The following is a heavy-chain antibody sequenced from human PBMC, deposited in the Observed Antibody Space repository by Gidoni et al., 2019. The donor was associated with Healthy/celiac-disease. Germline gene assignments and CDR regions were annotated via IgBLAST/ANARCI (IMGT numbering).Heavy chain of an antibody. CDR3: ARERGYSGQSNYYYGMDV. Sequence: EVQLVASGGGLVQTGGSLRLSCAASGFTFSDHYMDWVRQAPGKGLEWVGRTRNKANSYTTEYAASVKGRFTISRDDSKNSLYLQMNSLKTEDTAVYYCARERGYSGQSNYYYGMDVWGQGTTVTVSS. CDR1: GFTFSDHY. J-gene: IGHJ6*02. CDR2: TRNKANSYTT. V-gene: IGHV3-72*01. D-gene: IGHD5-12*01.